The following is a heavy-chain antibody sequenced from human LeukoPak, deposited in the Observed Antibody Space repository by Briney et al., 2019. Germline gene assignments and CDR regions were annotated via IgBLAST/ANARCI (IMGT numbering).Heavy chain of an antibody. V-gene: IGHV3-23*01. J-gene: IGHJ4*02. CDR3: AKTGRGTTTFHYFDY. CDR1: GFTFTSYA. CDR2: VSGSGGST. Sequence: GGSLRLSCVASGFTFTSYAMTWVRQAPGKGLEWVSVVSGSGGSTYHADSAKGRFTISKDNSKNTLYLQMNSLRAEDTAVYYCAKTGRGTTTFHYFDYWGQGTLVTVSS. D-gene: IGHD1-26*01.